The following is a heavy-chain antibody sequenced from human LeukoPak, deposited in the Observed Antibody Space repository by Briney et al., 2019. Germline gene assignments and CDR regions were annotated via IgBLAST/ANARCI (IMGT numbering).Heavy chain of an antibody. CDR3: AKDVFRTSGYDWGSLFAEYFQH. J-gene: IGHJ1*01. V-gene: IGHV3-23*01. Sequence: PGGSLRLSCAASGFTFSSYAMSWVRQAPGKGLEWVSAISGSGGSTYYADSVKGRFTISRDNSKNTLYLQMNSLRAEDTAVYYCAKDVFRTSGYDWGSLFAEYFQHWGQGTLVTVSS. D-gene: IGHD3-16*01. CDR1: GFTFSSYA. CDR2: ISGSGGST.